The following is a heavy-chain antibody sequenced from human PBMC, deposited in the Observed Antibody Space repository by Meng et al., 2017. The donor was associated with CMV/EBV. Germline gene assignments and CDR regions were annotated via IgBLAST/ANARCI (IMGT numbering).Heavy chain of an antibody. CDR3: ARLGEGYCSSTSCYIVRQNWFDP. J-gene: IGHJ5*02. CDR1: GYSFTSYW. V-gene: IGHV5-51*01. CDR2: IYPGDSDT. Sequence: ESLKISCTGSGYSFTSYWIGWVRQMPGKGLEWMGIIYPGDSDTRYSPSFQGQVTISADKSISTAYLQWSSLKASDTAMYYCARLGEGYCSSTSCYIVRQNWFDPWGQGTLVTVSS. D-gene: IGHD2-2*02.